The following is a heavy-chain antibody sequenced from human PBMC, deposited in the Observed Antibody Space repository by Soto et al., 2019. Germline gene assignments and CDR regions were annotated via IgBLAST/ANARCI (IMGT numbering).Heavy chain of an antibody. CDR3: AKINVLRYFDWLYDAFDI. V-gene: IGHV3-23*01. CDR1: GFTFSSYS. CDR2: ISGSGGST. J-gene: IGHJ3*02. Sequence: EVQLLESGGGLVQPGGSLRLSCAASGFTFSSYSMSWVRQAPGKGLEWVSAISGSGGSTYYADSVKGRFTISRDNSKNTLYLQMNRLRAEDTAVYYCAKINVLRYFDWLYDAFDIWGQGTMVTVSS. D-gene: IGHD3-9*01.